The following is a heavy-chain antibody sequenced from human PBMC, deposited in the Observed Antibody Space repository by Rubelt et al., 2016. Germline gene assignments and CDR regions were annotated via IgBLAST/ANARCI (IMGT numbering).Heavy chain of an antibody. CDR3: ARARLAGYSYGLNQEFDY. CDR2: IYYSGST. J-gene: IGHJ4*02. Sequence: VKPSQTLSLTCTVSGGSISSGGYYWSWIRQHPGKGLEWIGYIYYSGSTNYNPSLKSRVTISVDTSKNQFSLKLSSVTAADTAVYYCARARLAGYSYGLNQEFDYWGQGTLVTVSS. D-gene: IGHD5-18*01. CDR1: GGSISSGGYY. V-gene: IGHV4-61*08.